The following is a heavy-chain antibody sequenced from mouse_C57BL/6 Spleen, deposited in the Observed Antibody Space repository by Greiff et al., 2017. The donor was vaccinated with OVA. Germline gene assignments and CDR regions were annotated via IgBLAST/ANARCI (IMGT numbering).Heavy chain of an antibody. CDR3: ARHYYGSSLYAMDY. Sequence: VQLVESGPELVKPGASVKISCKASGYAFSSSWMNWVKQRPGKGLEWIGRIYPGDGDTNYNGKFKGKATLTADKSSSTAYMQLSSLTSEDSAVYFCARHYYGSSLYAMDYWGQGTSVTVSS. V-gene: IGHV1-82*01. J-gene: IGHJ4*01. D-gene: IGHD1-1*01. CDR1: GYAFSSSW. CDR2: IYPGDGDT.